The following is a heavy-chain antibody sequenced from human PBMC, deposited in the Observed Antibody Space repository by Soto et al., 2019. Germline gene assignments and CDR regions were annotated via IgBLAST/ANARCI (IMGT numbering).Heavy chain of an antibody. CDR3: ARRTDSCSGGSCYLDY. Sequence: PSETLSLTCTVSGGSISSYYWSWIRQPPGKGLEWIGYIYYSGSTNYNPSLKSRVTISVDTSKNQFSLKLSSVTAADTAVYYCARRTDSCSGGSCYLDYWGQGTLVTVSS. J-gene: IGHJ4*02. V-gene: IGHV4-59*01. CDR2: IYYSGST. D-gene: IGHD2-15*01. CDR1: GGSISSYY.